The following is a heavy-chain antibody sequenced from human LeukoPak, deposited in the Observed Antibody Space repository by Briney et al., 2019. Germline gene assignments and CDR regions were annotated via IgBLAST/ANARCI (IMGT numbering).Heavy chain of an antibody. Sequence: PETLSLTCTVSGGSIGTSYWAWIRQPPGKGLEWVAYIHYSGATSYNPSLESRLTISLDLSNNQFSLKLSSVTAADTAVYYCARDSRGGGPDFDYWGQGVLVTVSS. V-gene: IGHV4-59*01. J-gene: IGHJ4*02. D-gene: IGHD2-15*01. CDR1: GGSIGTSY. CDR3: ARDSRGGGPDFDY. CDR2: IHYSGAT.